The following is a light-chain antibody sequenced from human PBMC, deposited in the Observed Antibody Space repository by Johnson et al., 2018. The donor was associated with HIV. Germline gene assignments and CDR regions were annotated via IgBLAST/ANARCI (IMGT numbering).Light chain of an antibody. V-gene: IGLV1-51*01. CDR1: SSNIGNNY. Sequence: QSVLTQPPSVSAAPGQKVTISCSGSSSNIGNNYVSWYQQLPRTAPKLLIYDNNKRPSGTPDRFSGSKSGTSATLGITGLQTGDEADYYCGTWDFSLSARVFRTGTKVTVL. CDR3: GTWDFSLSARV. J-gene: IGLJ1*01. CDR2: DNN.